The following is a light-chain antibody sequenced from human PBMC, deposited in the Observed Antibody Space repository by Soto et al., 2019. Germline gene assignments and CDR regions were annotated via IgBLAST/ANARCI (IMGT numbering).Light chain of an antibody. CDR2: GNS. V-gene: IGLV1-40*01. J-gene: IGLJ2*01. CDR3: QSYDSSSVV. Sequence: QSVLTQPPSVSGAPGQRVTISCTGSSSNIGAGYDVHWYQQLPGTAPKLLIYGNSNRPSGVPDRFSDSKSGTSASLAITGLQAEDEADYYCQSYDSSSVVFGGGTKLTVL. CDR1: SSNIGAGYD.